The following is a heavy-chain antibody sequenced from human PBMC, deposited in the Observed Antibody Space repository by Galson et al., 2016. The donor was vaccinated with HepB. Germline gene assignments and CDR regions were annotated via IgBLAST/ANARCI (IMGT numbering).Heavy chain of an antibody. Sequence: SLRLSCAASGFTFSSYGMHWVRQAPGKGLEWVALIWYDGSNKYYADSVKGRFTISRDNSKNTLYLQMNSLRAEDTAVYYCSPLPTGQQPYYFDYWGQGTLVTVSS. V-gene: IGHV3-33*01. D-gene: IGHD6-13*01. CDR3: SPLPTGQQPYYFDY. CDR2: IWYDGSNK. J-gene: IGHJ4*02. CDR1: GFTFSSYG.